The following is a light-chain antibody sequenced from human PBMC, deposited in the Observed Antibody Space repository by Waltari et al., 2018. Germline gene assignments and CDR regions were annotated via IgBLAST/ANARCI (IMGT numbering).Light chain of an antibody. CDR3: QTWDSXTXX. CDR1: KLGDKY. J-gene: IGLJ1*01. CDR2: QXS. Sequence: SYELXQPPXVSVSPGXTASITCXGDKLGDKYSCWYQQKPGXPPVLVIYQXSKRPSGXPXRXSGSXSGNTATLTXSXXQPMDXAXYYCQTWDSXTXXFGTXTXVTVL. V-gene: IGLV3-1*01.